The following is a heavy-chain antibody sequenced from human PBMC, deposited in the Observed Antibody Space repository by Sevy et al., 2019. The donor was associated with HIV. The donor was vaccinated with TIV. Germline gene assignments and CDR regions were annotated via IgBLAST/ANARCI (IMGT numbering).Heavy chain of an antibody. CDR3: ARNSSSSEPYYYYYYGMDV. D-gene: IGHD6-6*01. J-gene: IGHJ6*02. Sequence: GGSLRLSCAASGFTFSDYYMSWIRQAPGKGLEWVSYISSSSSYTNYADSVKGRFTISRDNAKNSLYLQMNSLRAEDTAVYYCARNSSSSEPYYYYYYGMDVWGQGTTVTVSS. CDR1: GFTFSDYY. CDR2: ISSSSSYT. V-gene: IGHV3-11*06.